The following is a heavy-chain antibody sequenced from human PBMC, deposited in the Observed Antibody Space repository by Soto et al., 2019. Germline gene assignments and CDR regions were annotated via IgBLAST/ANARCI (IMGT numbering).Heavy chain of an antibody. CDR2: IIPILGIA. J-gene: IGHJ4*02. CDR1: GGTFSSYT. Sequence: QVQLVQSGAEVKKPGSSVKVSCEASGGTFSSYTISWVRQAPGQGLEWMGRIIPILGIANYAQKFQGRVTITEDKSTSTAYMELSSLRSEDTAVYYCARNFAHYESDYWGQGTLVTVSS. CDR3: ARNFAHYESDY. V-gene: IGHV1-69*02. D-gene: IGHD4-17*01.